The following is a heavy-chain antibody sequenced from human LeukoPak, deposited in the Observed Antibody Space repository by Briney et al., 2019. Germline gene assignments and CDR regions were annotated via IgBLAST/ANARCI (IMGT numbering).Heavy chain of an antibody. J-gene: IGHJ5*02. CDR2: IIPIFGTA. D-gene: IGHD6-13*01. Sequence: SVKVSCKASGGTFSSYAISWVRQAPGQGLEWMGGIIPIFGTANYAQKFQGRVTITTDESTSTAYMELSSLRSEDTAVYYCASAIAAAGNWFDPWGQGTLVTVSS. V-gene: IGHV1-69*05. CDR1: GGTFSSYA. CDR3: ASAIAAAGNWFDP.